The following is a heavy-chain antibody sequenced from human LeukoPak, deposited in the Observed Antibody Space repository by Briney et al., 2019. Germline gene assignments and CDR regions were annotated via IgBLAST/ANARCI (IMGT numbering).Heavy chain of an antibody. D-gene: IGHD2-2*01. CDR2: IYPGDSDT. V-gene: IGHV5-51*01. Sequence: GESLKISCKGSGYSFTSYWIGWVRQMPGKGLEWMGIIYPGDSDTRYSPSFQGQVTISVDKSFSTAYPQWNSLKASDTAMYYCALQPGYCSSASCSHFDSWGQGTLVTVSS. J-gene: IGHJ4*02. CDR1: GYSFTSYW. CDR3: ALQPGYCSSASCSHFDS.